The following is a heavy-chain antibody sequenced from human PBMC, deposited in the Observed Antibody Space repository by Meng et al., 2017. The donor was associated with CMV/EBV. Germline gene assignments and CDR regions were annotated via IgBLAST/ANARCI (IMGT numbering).Heavy chain of an antibody. CDR3: AHKVRRMAAAGINWFDP. Sequence: ITLKGFVLPVRNPNRPSPWSCLFSGSSTRNSEGGLVWFRQPPGKPLDWLALIYWDDDNRYSPPLKSRLTITKDTSKNQVFLTMTNMDPGDTATYYCAHKVRRMAAAGINWFDPWGQGTLVTVSS. D-gene: IGHD6-13*01. CDR2: IYWDDDN. J-gene: IGHJ5*02. V-gene: IGHV2-5*02. CDR1: GSSTRNSEGG.